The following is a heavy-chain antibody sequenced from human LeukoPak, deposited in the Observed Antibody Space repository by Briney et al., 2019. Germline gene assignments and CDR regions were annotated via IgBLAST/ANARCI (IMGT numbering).Heavy chain of an antibody. V-gene: IGHV3-66*01. CDR3: ARGLVAGGTWVWAFDI. CDR2: ISSAGTT. CDR1: GFTVSSSY. J-gene: IGHJ3*02. Sequence: GGSLRLSCAASGFTVSSSYMSWVRQAPGKGLEWVSIISSAGTTYYADSVKARFTIYRDNSKNTVYLQVHSMRAEDTALYYCARGLVAGGTWVWAFDIWGQGTMVTVSS. D-gene: IGHD2-15*01.